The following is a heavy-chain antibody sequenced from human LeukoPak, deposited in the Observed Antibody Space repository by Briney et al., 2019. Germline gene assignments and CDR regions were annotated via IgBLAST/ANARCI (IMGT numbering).Heavy chain of an antibody. Sequence: GGSLRLSCSASGFTFSSYAMNWVRQAPGKGLEWVSYISSSSSTIYYADSVKGRFTISRDNAKNSLYLQMNSLRAEDTAVYYCARGAYYYEDWGQGTLVTVSS. J-gene: IGHJ4*02. D-gene: IGHD3-22*01. CDR2: ISSSSSTI. V-gene: IGHV3-48*01. CDR1: GFTFSSYA. CDR3: ARGAYYYED.